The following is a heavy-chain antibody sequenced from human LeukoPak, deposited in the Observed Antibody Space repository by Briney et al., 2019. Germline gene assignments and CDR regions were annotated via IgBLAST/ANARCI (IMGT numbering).Heavy chain of an antibody. CDR1: GFIFNNYW. V-gene: IGHV3-74*01. CDR3: ARGWLQLDY. D-gene: IGHD5-24*01. Sequence: PGGSLRLSCAASGFIFNNYWMHWVRQTPGEGPLWLSRINGDGSSTSYANSVQGRFIISRDNAKNTLYLQMNSLRAEDTAVYYCARGWLQLDYWGQGTLVTVSS. CDR2: INGDGSST. J-gene: IGHJ4*02.